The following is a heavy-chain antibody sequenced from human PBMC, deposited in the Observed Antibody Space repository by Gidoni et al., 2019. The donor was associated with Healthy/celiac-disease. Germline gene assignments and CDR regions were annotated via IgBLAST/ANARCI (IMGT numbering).Heavy chain of an antibody. Sequence: QVTLKESGPVLVKPTETLTLTCTVSGFSLSNARMGVSWIRQPPGKALEWLAHIFSNDEKSYSTSLKSRLTISKDTSKSQVVLTMTNMDPVDTATYYCARIRRITGLNYYDSSGYYPFDYWGQGTLVTVSS. CDR3: ARIRRITGLNYYDSSGYYPFDY. D-gene: IGHD3-22*01. CDR1: GFSLSNARMG. J-gene: IGHJ4*02. CDR2: IFSNDEK. V-gene: IGHV2-26*01.